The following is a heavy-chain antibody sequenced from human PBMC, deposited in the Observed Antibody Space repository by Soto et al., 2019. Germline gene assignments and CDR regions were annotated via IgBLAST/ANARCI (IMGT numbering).Heavy chain of an antibody. CDR1: GGSISSYY. Sequence: SETLSLTCTVSGGSISSYYWSWIRQPPGKGLEWIGYIYYSGSTNYNPSLKSRVTISVDTSKNQFSLKLSSVTAADTAVYYCARAWITVAGPGKLDYWGQGTLVTVSS. CDR2: IYYSGST. D-gene: IGHD6-19*01. V-gene: IGHV4-59*01. CDR3: ARAWITVAGPGKLDY. J-gene: IGHJ4*02.